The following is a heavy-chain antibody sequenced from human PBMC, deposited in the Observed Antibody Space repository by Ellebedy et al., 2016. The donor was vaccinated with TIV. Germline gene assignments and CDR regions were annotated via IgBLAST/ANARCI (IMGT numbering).Heavy chain of an antibody. CDR3: ARKGRFGSGRNWFDP. J-gene: IGHJ5*02. D-gene: IGHD3-10*01. CDR1: GYTFTSYD. Sequence: ASVKVSCXASGYTFTSYDINWVRQATGQGLEWMGWMNPNSGNTGYAQKFQGRVTMTRNTSISTAYMELSSLRSEDTAVYYCARKGRFGSGRNWFDPWGQGTLVTVSS. CDR2: MNPNSGNT. V-gene: IGHV1-8*01.